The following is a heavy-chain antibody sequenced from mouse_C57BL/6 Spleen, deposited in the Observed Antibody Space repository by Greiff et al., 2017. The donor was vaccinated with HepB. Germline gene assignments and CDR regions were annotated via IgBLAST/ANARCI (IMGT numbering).Heavy chain of an antibody. Sequence: VHVKQSGPELVKPGASVKMSCKASGYTFTDYNMHWVKQSHGKSLEWIGYINPNNGGTSYNQKFKGKATLTVNKSSSTAYMELRSLTSEDSAVYYCATAYYSNHYFDYWGQGTTLTVSS. V-gene: IGHV1-22*01. J-gene: IGHJ2*01. CDR3: ATAYYSNHYFDY. CDR1: GYTFTDYN. D-gene: IGHD2-5*01. CDR2: INPNNGGT.